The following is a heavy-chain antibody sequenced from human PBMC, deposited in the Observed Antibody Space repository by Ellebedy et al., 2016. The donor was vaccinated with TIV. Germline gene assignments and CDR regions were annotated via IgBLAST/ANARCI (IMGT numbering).Heavy chain of an antibody. CDR3: ARRGRDAFNPYFDS. J-gene: IGHJ4*02. CDR1: GFTFSGYT. CDR2: ISYDGVTE. Sequence: GESLKISCEASGFTFSGYTLHWVRQAPGKGLEWVAVISYDGVTENYADSVKGRFTISRDNSKNTLYLQMNSLRAEDTAVYYCARRGRDAFNPYFDSWGQGTLVTVSS. D-gene: IGHD5-24*01. V-gene: IGHV3-30*01.